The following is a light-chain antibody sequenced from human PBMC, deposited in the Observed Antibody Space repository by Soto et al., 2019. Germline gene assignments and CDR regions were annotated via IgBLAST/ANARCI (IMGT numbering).Light chain of an antibody. Sequence: QSLLAQPASMSGSPGQSITISCTRTSSDVGGYNYVSWYQQHPGKAPKLMIYEVSNRPSGVSDRFSASKSGDTASLIISGLQAEDEADYYCSSYTSSHTYVFGTGTKVIVL. J-gene: IGLJ1*01. CDR3: SSYTSSHTYV. V-gene: IGLV2-14*01. CDR2: EVS. CDR1: SSDVGGYNY.